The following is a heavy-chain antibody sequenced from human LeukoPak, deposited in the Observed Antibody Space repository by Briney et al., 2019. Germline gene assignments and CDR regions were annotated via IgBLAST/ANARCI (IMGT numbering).Heavy chain of an antibody. CDR2: ISSSSSAI. J-gene: IGHJ4*02. V-gene: IGHV3-48*01. D-gene: IGHD4-11*01. CDR1: GFPFSSYW. CDR3: ARAGFSNYY. Sequence: GGSLRLSCVASGFPFSSYWMTWVCQAPGKGLEWVSYISSSSSAIYYADSVRGRFTISRDNAKNSLYLQMNSLRAEDTAVYYCARAGFSNYYWGQGTLVTVSS.